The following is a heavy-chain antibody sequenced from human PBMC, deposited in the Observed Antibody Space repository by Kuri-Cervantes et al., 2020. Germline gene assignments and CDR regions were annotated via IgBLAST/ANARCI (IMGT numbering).Heavy chain of an antibody. CDR2: ISAYNGNT. CDR3: ARDPSDSGSPHRYFDY. Sequence: ASVKVSCKASGYTFTSYAMNWVRRAPGQGLEWMGWISAYNGNTNYAQKLQGRVTMTTDTSTSTAYMELRSLRSDDTAVYYCARDPSDSGSPHRYFDYWGQGTLVTVSS. D-gene: IGHD3-22*01. J-gene: IGHJ4*02. V-gene: IGHV1-18*01. CDR1: GYTFTSYA.